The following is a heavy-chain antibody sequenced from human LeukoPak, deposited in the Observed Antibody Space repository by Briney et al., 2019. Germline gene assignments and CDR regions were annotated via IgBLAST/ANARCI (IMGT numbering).Heavy chain of an antibody. CDR3: ARAGPSDYYDSSCYYPDAFDI. J-gene: IGHJ3*02. Sequence: PSETLSHTCTVSGGSISSGGYYWSWIRQHPGKGLEWIGYIYYSGSTYYNPSLKSRVTISVDTSKNQFSLKLSSVTAADTAVYYCARAGPSDYYDSSCYYPDAFDIWGQGTMVSVSP. CDR2: IYYSGST. V-gene: IGHV4-31*03. D-gene: IGHD3-22*01. CDR1: GGSISSGGYY.